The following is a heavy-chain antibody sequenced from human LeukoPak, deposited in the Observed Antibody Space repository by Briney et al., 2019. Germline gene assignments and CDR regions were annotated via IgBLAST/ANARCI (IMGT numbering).Heavy chain of an antibody. J-gene: IGHJ5*02. CDR2: INKDGSEK. V-gene: IGHV3-7*01. D-gene: IGHD3-22*01. CDR1: GFTFSRYW. Sequence: GGSLRLSCTASGFTFSRYWMSWVRQAPGKGLEWVSSINKDGSEKFHADSATGRFTISRDNAKNSLFLQMNTLGAEDAAVYYCARTYDRSTYGVHYFDPWGQGTLVTVSS. CDR3: ARTYDRSTYGVHYFDP.